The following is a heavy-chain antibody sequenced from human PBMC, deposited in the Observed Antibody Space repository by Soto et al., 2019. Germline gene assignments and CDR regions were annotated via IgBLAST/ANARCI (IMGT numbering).Heavy chain of an antibody. D-gene: IGHD1-26*01. CDR1: GFTFSSYA. Sequence: PGGSLRLSCAASGFTFSSYAMSWVRQAPGKGLEWVSAISGSGGSTYYADSVKGRFTISRDNAKNTLYLQMNSLRAEDTAVYYCARGKWELLPFDCWGQGTLVTVSS. CDR2: ISGSGGST. CDR3: ARGKWELLPFDC. V-gene: IGHV3-23*01. J-gene: IGHJ5*01.